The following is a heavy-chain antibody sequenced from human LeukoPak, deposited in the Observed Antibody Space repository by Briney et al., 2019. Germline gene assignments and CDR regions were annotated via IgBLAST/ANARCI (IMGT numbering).Heavy chain of an antibody. Sequence: TGGSLRLSCAASGFTLNNAWMSWVRQAPGKGLEWLGRIKRETDGGTIDYAAPVKGRFTISRDDSRNTLYLQMDSLKIEDTAVYYCTADRYYDNSELQFQHWGQGTLVTVSS. CDR3: TADRYYDNSELQFQH. V-gene: IGHV3-15*01. CDR2: IKRETDGGTI. D-gene: IGHD3-22*01. CDR1: GFTLNNAW. J-gene: IGHJ1*01.